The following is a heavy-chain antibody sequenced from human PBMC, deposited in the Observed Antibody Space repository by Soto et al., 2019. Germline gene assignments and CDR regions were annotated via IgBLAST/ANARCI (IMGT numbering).Heavy chain of an antibody. CDR2: IYPGDSDT. V-gene: IGHV5-51*01. CDR3: ARDYCSGTTCYELDY. Sequence: GESLKISCKGSGYRFTNYWIGWVRQMPGKGLEWMGIIYPGDSDTRYSPSFQGQVTISADKSINTASLQWSSLKASDTAMYYCARDYCSGTTCYELDYWGQGTQVTVSS. D-gene: IGHD2-2*01. CDR1: GYRFTNYW. J-gene: IGHJ4*02.